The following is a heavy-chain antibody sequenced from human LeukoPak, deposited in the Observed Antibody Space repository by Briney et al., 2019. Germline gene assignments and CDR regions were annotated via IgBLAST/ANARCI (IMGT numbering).Heavy chain of an antibody. D-gene: IGHD3-16*02. CDR3: AKDRGYDYVWGSYRSPYHYMDV. J-gene: IGHJ6*03. Sequence: GGSLRLSCAAPGFTFSSYAMSRVRQAPWKGLEWVSAISGSGGSRYYADSVKGRFTISRDNSKNTLYLQMNSLRAEDTAVYYCAKDRGYDYVWGSYRSPYHYMDVWGKGTTVTVSS. CDR1: GFTFSSYA. CDR2: ISGSGGSR. V-gene: IGHV3-23*01.